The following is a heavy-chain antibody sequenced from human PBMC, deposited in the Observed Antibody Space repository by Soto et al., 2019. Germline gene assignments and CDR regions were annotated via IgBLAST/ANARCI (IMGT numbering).Heavy chain of an antibody. D-gene: IGHD3-16*02. CDR1: GGSISSYY. J-gene: IGHJ5*02. CDR2: IYYSGST. CDR3: AREDLYYDYVWGSYRSHGWFDP. Sequence: QVQLQESGPGLVKPSETLSLTCTVSGGSISSYYWSWIRQPPGKGLEWIGYIYYSGSTNYNPSLRSRVTKPVDTSKNQFSLKLSSVTAADPAVYYCAREDLYYDYVWGSYRSHGWFDPWGQGTLVTVS. V-gene: IGHV4-59*01.